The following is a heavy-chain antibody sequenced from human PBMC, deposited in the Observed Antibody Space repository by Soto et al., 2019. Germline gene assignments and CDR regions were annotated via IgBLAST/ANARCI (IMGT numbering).Heavy chain of an antibody. J-gene: IGHJ6*03. D-gene: IGHD3-10*01. CDR2: ISSSSSYI. V-gene: IGHV3-21*01. CDR3: ARVYYYGSGSYMFYYYYMDV. CDR1: GFTFSSYS. Sequence: PVGSLRLSCAASGFTFSSYSMNWVRQAPGKGLEWVSSISSSSSYIYYADSVKGRFTISRDNAKNSLYLQMNSLRAEDTAVYYCARVYYYGSGSYMFYYYYMDVWGKGTTVTVSS.